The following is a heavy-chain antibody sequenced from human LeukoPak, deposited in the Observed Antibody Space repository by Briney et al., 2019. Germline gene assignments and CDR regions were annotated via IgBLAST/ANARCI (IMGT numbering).Heavy chain of an antibody. V-gene: IGHV1-18*01. Sequence: ASVTVSCKASGYTFTSYGISWVRQAPGQGLEWMGWISAYNGNTNYAQKLQGRVTMTTDTSTSTAYMELRSLRSDDTAVYHCVYYDSSALHIWGQGTMVTVSS. J-gene: IGHJ3*02. CDR2: ISAYNGNT. CDR3: VYYDSSALHI. D-gene: IGHD3-22*01. CDR1: GYTFTSYG.